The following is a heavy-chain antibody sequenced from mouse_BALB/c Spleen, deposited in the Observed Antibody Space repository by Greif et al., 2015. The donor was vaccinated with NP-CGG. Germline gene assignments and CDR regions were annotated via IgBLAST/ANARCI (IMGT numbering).Heavy chain of an antibody. Sequence: VQLQQSGAELVRSGASVKLSCTASGLNIKDYYMHWVKQRPEQGLEWIGWIDPENGDTEYAPKFQGKATMTADTSSNTAYLQLSSLTSEDTAVYYCKGGYDSFADWGQGTLVTVSA. J-gene: IGHJ3*01. CDR1: GLNIKDYY. V-gene: IGHV14-4*02. D-gene: IGHD2-2*01. CDR2: IDPENGDT. CDR3: KGGYDSFAD.